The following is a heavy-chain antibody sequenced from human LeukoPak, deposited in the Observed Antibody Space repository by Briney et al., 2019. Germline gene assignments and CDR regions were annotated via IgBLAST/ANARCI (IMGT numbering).Heavy chain of an antibody. CDR3: AKGGSSWSRWDY. CDR1: GFTFSSFA. V-gene: IGHV3-23*01. Sequence: PGGSLRLSCAASGFTFSSFAMSWVRQAPGKGLEWVSTISSSGSGTYYAGSVKGRFTISRDNSNNALYLQMNSPRAEDSAVYFCAKGGSSWSRWDYWGQGTLVTVSS. D-gene: IGHD6-13*01. J-gene: IGHJ4*02. CDR2: ISSSGSGT.